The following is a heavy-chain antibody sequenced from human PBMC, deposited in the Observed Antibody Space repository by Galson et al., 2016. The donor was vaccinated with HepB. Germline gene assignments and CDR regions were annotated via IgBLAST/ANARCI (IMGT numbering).Heavy chain of an antibody. Sequence: SLRLSCAASGFTFNDYWMHWVRQAPGRGLDWVSRINNDGSSSTYADSVKGRFTISRDNAKNTLYLQMNSLSAEDTTVYYCVRDMYGSYFAFDIWGQGTMVTVSS. V-gene: IGHV3-74*01. CDR1: GFTFNDYW. J-gene: IGHJ3*02. D-gene: IGHD1-26*01. CDR2: INNDGSSS. CDR3: VRDMYGSYFAFDI.